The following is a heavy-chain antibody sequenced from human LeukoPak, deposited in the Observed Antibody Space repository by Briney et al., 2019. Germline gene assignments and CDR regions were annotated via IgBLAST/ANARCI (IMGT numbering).Heavy chain of an antibody. CDR3: ARVLEGSSGQHWYFDL. CDR2: INHSGST. CDR1: GGPISSYQ. J-gene: IGHJ2*01. Sequence: PSETLSLTCTVSGGPISSYQWSWIRQPPGKGLEWIGEINHSGSTNYNPSLKSRVTISVDTSKNQFSLRLSSVTAADTAVYYCARVLEGSSGQHWYFDLWGRGTLVTVSS. V-gene: IGHV4-34*01. D-gene: IGHD6-19*01.